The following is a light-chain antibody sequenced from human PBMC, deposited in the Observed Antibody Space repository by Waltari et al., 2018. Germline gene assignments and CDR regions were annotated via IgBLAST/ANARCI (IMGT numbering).Light chain of an antibody. CDR3: QSYDSSLSGVV. Sequence: QSVLTQPPSVSGAPGQRVTISCTGSSSNIGAGYDVHWYQKLPGTAPKPLIYGNSNRPSGVPDRFSGSKSGTSASPAITGLQAEDEADYYCQSYDSSLSGVVFGGGTKLTVL. J-gene: IGLJ2*01. CDR1: SSNIGAGYD. CDR2: GNS. V-gene: IGLV1-40*01.